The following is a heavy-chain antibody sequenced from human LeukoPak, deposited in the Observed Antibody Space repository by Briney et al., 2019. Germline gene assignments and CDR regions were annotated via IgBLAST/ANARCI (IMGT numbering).Heavy chain of an antibody. CDR2: ISYDGSNK. J-gene: IGHJ4*02. Sequence: PGGSLRLSCAASGFTFRSYAMHWVRQAPGKGLEWVAVISYDGSNKYYADSVKGRFTISRDNSKNTLYLQMNSQRAEDTAVYYCARDLPKRDCSGGSCYILWGQGTLVTVSS. CDR1: GFTFRSYA. V-gene: IGHV3-30*04. D-gene: IGHD2-15*01. CDR3: ARDLPKRDCSGGSCYIL.